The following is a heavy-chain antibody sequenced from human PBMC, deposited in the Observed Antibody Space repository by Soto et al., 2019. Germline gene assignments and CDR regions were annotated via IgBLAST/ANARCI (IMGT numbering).Heavy chain of an antibody. D-gene: IGHD2-2*01. Sequence: KVSCKASGGTFSSYTISWVRQAPGQGLEWMGRIIPILGIANYAQKFQGRVTITADKSTSTAYMELSSLRSEDTAVYYCARGSCSSTSCYGWFDPWGQGTLVTVSS. J-gene: IGHJ5*02. CDR2: IIPILGIA. CDR3: ARGSCSSTSCYGWFDP. CDR1: GGTFSSYT. V-gene: IGHV1-69*02.